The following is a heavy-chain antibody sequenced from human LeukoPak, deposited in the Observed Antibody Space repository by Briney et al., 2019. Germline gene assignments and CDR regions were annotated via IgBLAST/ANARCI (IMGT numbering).Heavy chain of an antibody. V-gene: IGHV3-7*01. Sequence: GGSLRLSCAASGFTFSTYWMSWVRQAPGKGLEWVANIKQDGSDKYYVDSVKGRFTISRDNAKNSLFLQMNSLRAEDTAVYYCAKDEWSAWLARHFDYWGQGTLVTVSS. CDR3: AKDEWSAWLARHFDY. CDR1: GFTFSTYW. D-gene: IGHD3-3*01. CDR2: IKQDGSDK. J-gene: IGHJ4*02.